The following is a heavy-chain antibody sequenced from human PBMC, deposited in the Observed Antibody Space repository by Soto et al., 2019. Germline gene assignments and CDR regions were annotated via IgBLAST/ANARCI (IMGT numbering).Heavy chain of an antibody. CDR2: INHSGST. CDR3: ARGGVVVVAATDFDY. Sequence: QVQLQQWGAGLLKPSETLSLTCAVYGGSFSGYYWSWIRQPPGKGLEWIGEINHSGSTNYNPSLKSRVTRSVDTSKNQFSLKLSSVTAADTAVYYCARGGVVVVAATDFDYWGQGTLVTVSS. CDR1: GGSFSGYY. V-gene: IGHV4-34*01. D-gene: IGHD2-15*01. J-gene: IGHJ4*02.